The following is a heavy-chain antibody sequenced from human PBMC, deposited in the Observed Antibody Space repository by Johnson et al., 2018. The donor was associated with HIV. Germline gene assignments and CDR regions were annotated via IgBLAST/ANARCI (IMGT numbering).Heavy chain of an antibody. J-gene: IGHJ3*02. CDR3: ARGGSSGYMDEAFDI. CDR1: GFTVSSNY. V-gene: IGHV3-53*01. Sequence: VQLVESGGGVVQPGRSLRLSCAASGFTVSSNYMSWVRQAPGKGLEWVSVIYSGGSTYYADSVRGRFTLSRDNSKNTLYLQMNSLRAEDTAVYYCARGGSSGYMDEAFDIWGQGTMVTVSS. D-gene: IGHD1-26*01. CDR2: IYSGGST.